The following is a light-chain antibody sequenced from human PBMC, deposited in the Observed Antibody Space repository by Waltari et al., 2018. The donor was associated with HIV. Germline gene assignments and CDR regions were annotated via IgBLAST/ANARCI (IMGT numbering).Light chain of an antibody. J-gene: IGKJ1*01. Sequence: DVVMPQSPLSLPVTLGQPASISCSSSQSVIYSDGHKFLIWYQQRPGQSLRELFYSTSSRDSGVPDTVTGRWTGYVYTLTVSREEAGNVGIYYGVQSTHWPGTLGQGPKVEI. CDR1: QSVIYSDGHKF. CDR2: STS. V-gene: IGKV2-30*01. CDR3: VQSTHWPGT.